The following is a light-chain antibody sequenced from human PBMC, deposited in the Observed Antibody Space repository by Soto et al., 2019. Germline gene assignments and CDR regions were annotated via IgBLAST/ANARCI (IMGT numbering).Light chain of an antibody. CDR2: EVR. J-gene: IGLJ2*01. V-gene: IGLV2-14*01. CDR3: GSWDTSLSGII. CDR1: NRDVGSYNL. Sequence: QSALTQPASVSGSPGQSITIACTGTNRDVGSYNLVSWYQQRPGEAPKLIISEVRNRPSGIPDRFSGSKSGTSATLGISGLQTGDEADYYCGSWDTSLSGIIFGGGTKVTVL.